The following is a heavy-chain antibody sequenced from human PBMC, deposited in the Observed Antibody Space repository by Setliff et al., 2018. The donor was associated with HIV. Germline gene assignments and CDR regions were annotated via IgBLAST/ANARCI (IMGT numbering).Heavy chain of an antibody. CDR1: GGSFSGYY. Sequence: SETLSLTCAVYGGSFSGYYWSWIRQPPGKGLEWIGEINHSGSTNYNPSLKSRVTISVDTSKNQFSLKLSSVTAADTAVYYCARDRYYYDSSGYSGAFDIWGQGTMVTVSS. CDR2: INHSGST. D-gene: IGHD3-22*01. J-gene: IGHJ3*02. CDR3: ARDRYYYDSSGYSGAFDI. V-gene: IGHV4-34*01.